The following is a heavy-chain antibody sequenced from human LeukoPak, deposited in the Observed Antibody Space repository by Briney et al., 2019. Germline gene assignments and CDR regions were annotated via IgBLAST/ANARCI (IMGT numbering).Heavy chain of an antibody. CDR1: GGTFSSYA. CDR3: ARGRRVEMATNYYFDY. J-gene: IGHJ4*02. V-gene: IGHV1-69*01. D-gene: IGHD5-24*01. CDR2: IIPIFGTA. Sequence: GSSVKVSCKASGGTFSSYAISWVRQAPGKGLEWMGGIIPIFGTANYAQKFQGRVTITADESTSTAYMELSSLRSEDTAVYYCARGRRVEMATNYYFDYWGQGTLVTVSS.